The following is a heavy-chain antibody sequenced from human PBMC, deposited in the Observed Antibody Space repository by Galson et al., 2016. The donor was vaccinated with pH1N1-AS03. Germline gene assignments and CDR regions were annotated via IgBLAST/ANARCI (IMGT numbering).Heavy chain of an antibody. V-gene: IGHV4-61*08. CDR1: RGSVNTDDYF. Sequence: ETLSLTCTVSRGSVNTDDYFWTWIRQPPGKGLEWIGHVFYTGATNYNPSVKGRVTISIDTSNNKFSLRLNSVSASDTTVYYCARDASGLDVWGQGTTVTVS. J-gene: IGHJ6*02. CDR3: ARDASGLDV. CDR2: VFYTGAT.